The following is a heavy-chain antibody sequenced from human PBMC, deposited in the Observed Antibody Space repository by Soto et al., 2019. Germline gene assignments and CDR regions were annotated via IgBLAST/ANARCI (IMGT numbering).Heavy chain of an antibody. CDR3: ARVGALGSSSCFDY. CDR2: LNHSGST. CDR1: GGSFSGHY. V-gene: IGHV4-34*01. D-gene: IGHD6-13*01. Sequence: QVQLQQWGAGLLKPSETLSLTCAVSGGSFSGHYWSWIRQPPGKGLEWIGELNHSGSTNYSPSLKSRVTISVDTSKNQFSLKLSSVTAADTAVYFCARVGALGSSSCFDYWGQGTLVTFSS. J-gene: IGHJ4*02.